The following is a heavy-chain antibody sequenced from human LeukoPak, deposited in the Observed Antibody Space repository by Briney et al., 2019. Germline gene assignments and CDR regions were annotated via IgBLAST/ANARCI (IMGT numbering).Heavy chain of an antibody. D-gene: IGHD3-22*01. CDR1: GYTFTSYA. V-gene: IGHV1-3*01. CDR2: INAGNGNT. J-gene: IGHJ3*02. CDR3: ARASYYYDSSVYPYAFNI. Sequence: ASVKVSCKASGYTFTSYAMHWVRQAPGQRLEWMGWINAGNGNTKYSQKFQGRVTITRDTSASTAYMELSSLRSEDTAVYYCARASYYYDSSVYPYAFNIGAQGKMVTVS.